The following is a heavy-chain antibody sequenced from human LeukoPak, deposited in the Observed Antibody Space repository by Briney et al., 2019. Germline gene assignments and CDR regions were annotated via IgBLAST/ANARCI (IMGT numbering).Heavy chain of an antibody. CDR1: GYTFTGYY. CDR2: INPDSGVT. D-gene: IGHD3-10*01. Sequence: ASVKVSCKASGYTFTGYYIHWVRQAPGQGLEWMGWINPDSGVTNYAQKFQGRVTMTRDASISTAYMELSRLRSDDTAVYHCARGGKLMISMVRGVLASRDGLDIWGRGTMVTVSS. J-gene: IGHJ3*02. CDR3: ARGGKLMISMVRGVLASRDGLDI. V-gene: IGHV1-2*02.